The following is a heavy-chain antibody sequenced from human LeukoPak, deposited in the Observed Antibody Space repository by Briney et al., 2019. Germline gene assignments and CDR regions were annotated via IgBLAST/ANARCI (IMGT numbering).Heavy chain of an antibody. V-gene: IGHV3-15*01. CDR1: GFTFSSAW. J-gene: IGHJ4*02. CDR2: IKSKTDGETT. CDR3: TTDLRWELAPSDY. D-gene: IGHD1-26*01. Sequence: GGSLRLSCAASGFTFSSAWMSWVRQTPGKGLEWVGRIKSKTDGETTGYAAPVKGRFTISRDDSENTLYLQMNSLRSEDTAVYYCTTDLRWELAPSDYWGQGTLVTVSS.